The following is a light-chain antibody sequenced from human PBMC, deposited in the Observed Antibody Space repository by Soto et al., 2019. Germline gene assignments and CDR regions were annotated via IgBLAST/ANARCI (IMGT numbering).Light chain of an antibody. Sequence: IVMTQSPATLSVYPGERVTFSCRASQGINRKLAWYQHKAGQAPRLLISGASTGATGIPARFGGTGSATEFTLTISSLQSEDFAVYYCQQYSQWPLTFGGGTKVDIK. V-gene: IGKV3-15*01. CDR3: QQYSQWPLT. CDR2: GAS. J-gene: IGKJ4*01. CDR1: QGINRK.